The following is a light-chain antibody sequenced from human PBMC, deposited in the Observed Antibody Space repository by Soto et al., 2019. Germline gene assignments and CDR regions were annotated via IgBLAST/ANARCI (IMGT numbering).Light chain of an antibody. J-gene: IGKJ5*01. V-gene: IGKV3-20*01. CDR1: QSVSISY. CDR3: QQYGSSPSVT. CDR2: DAS. Sequence: EIELTQSPGTLSLSPGERATLSCRASQSVSISYLTWYQQKPGQAPRLLIYDASRRDIGVPDRFIGSGSATDFTLTISGLEPEDFAVYFCQQYGSSPSVTFGQGTRLEIK.